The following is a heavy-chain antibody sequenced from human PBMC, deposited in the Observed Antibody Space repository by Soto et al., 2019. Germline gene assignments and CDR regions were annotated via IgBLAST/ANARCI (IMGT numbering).Heavy chain of an antibody. V-gene: IGHV4-30-4*01. J-gene: IGHJ4*02. CDR2: IYYSGST. CDR1: GGSIRSGDSY. D-gene: IGHD3-22*01. CDR3: ARTHYSDRSGTDY. Sequence: SETLSLTCTVSGGSIRSGDSYWGWIRQPPGKGLEWIGYIYYSGSTYYNPSLKSRVTISLDTSKNQFSLNLSSVTAADTAVYYCARTHYSDRSGTDYWGQGXLVIVSS.